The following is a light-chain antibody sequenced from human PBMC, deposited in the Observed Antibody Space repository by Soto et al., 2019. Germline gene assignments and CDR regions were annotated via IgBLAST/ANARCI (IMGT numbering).Light chain of an antibody. J-gene: IGKJ1*01. Sequence: EILMTQSPATLSVSPVERXPLXCRSSQTVSSNLAWYQQKPAQAPRLLIYGASTRATGIPDRFSGSGSGTDFTLTINTLEPEDFAVYYCQQYGSSSSWTFGQGTKVDIK. CDR1: QTVSSN. CDR2: GAS. CDR3: QQYGSSSSWT. V-gene: IGKV3-20*01.